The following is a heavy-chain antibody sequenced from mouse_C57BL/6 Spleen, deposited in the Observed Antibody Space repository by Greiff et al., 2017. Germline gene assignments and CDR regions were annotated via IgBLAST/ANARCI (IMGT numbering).Heavy chain of an antibody. J-gene: IGHJ2*01. CDR3: AREGKSTEVPYYFDY. D-gene: IGHD2-1*01. V-gene: IGHV1-9*01. Sequence: QVQLQQSGAELMKPGASVKLSCKATGYTFTGYWIEWVKQRPGHGLEWIGEILPGSGSTNYNEKFKGRATFTADTSSNTAYMQLSSLTTEDSAIYYCAREGKSTEVPYYFDYWGQGTTLTVSS. CDR2: ILPGSGST. CDR1: GYTFTGYW.